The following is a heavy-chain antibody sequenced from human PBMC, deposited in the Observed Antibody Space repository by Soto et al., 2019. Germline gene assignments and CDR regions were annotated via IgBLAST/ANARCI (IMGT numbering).Heavy chain of an antibody. J-gene: IGHJ4*02. CDR1: GFTFSSYA. D-gene: IGHD3-22*01. V-gene: IGHV3-23*01. CDR3: ARVDYYDSSGYHTGIFDY. CDR2: ISGSGGST. Sequence: GGSLRLSCAASGFTFSSYAMSWVRQAPGKGLEWVSAISGSGGSTYYADSVKGRFTISRDNSKNTLYLQMNSLRAEDTAVYYCARVDYYDSSGYHTGIFDYWGQGTLVTVSS.